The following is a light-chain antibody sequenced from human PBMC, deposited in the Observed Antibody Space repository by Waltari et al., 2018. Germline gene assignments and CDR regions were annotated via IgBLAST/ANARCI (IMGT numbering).Light chain of an antibody. CDR3: QQHNSYPPT. CDR2: YTS. Sequence: DIQMTQSPSSLSASVGDTVTITCRASQAIATDLAWYQQHLGKAPRPLMFYTSYLENGVPSRFSGSGSGTHFTLIISSLQPEDFATYYCQQHNSYPPTFGGGTKVEIK. CDR1: QAIATD. J-gene: IGKJ4*01. V-gene: IGKV1-16*01.